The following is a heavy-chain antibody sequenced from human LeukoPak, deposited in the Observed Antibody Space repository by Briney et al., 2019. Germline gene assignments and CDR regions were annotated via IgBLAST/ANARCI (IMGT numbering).Heavy chain of an antibody. CDR3: ARETTVIKKIDC. Sequence: GGSLRLSFEASGFTFSSYSMNWVRQARGKGLEWGSSIISSSGYIYSAYSVKGRFTISRDDAKNSLYLPLNSVRDEDKAIYFCARETTVIKKIDCWGEGTLVTVSS. J-gene: IGHJ4*02. V-gene: IGHV3-21*01. D-gene: IGHD4-17*01. CDR2: IISSSGYI. CDR1: GFTFSSYS.